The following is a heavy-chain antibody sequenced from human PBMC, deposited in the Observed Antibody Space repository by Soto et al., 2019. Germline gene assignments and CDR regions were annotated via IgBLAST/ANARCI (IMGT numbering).Heavy chain of an antibody. J-gene: IGHJ5*02. CDR2: ISGSGGST. D-gene: IGHD3-3*01. CDR1: GFTFSSYA. V-gene: IGHV3-23*01. Sequence: EVQLLESGGGSVQPGTSLRLSCAASGFTFSSYAMSWVRQAPGKGLEWVSVISGSGGSTYYADSVKGRFTISRDNSKNPLYRQTNHLSAADTAVYDCATGPPERRSAYSRYNWFYPWGQVTLVTVSS. CDR3: ATGPPERRSAYSRYNWFYP.